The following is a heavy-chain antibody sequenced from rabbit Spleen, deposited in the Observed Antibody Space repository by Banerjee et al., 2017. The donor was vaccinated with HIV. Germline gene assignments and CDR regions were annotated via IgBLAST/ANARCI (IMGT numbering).Heavy chain of an antibody. CDR1: GFSFGDRDV. V-gene: IGHV1S45*01. CDR2: IDIGSSGFT. Sequence: QEQLVESGGGLVQPTGSLTLTCKASGFSFGDRDVMCWVRQAPGKGLEWIGCIDIGSSGFTYFATWAKGRFTCSKTSSTTVTLQMTRLTAADTATYFCARDTSSSFSSYGMDLWGPGTLVTVS. D-gene: IGHD1-1*01. J-gene: IGHJ6*01. CDR3: ARDTSSSFSSYGMDL.